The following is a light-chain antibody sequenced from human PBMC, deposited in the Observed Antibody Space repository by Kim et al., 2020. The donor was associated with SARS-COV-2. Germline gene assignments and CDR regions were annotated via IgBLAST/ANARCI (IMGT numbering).Light chain of an antibody. J-gene: IGLJ3*02. Sequence: GARATLSCSGSSSNVGRNTENACQQLPGTGPTPLIYSNNQRASGAPDRFPGSKSGTSASLAISGLQSEDEADYYCAAWDASLNGWVFGGGTQLTVL. CDR3: AAWDASLNGWV. CDR2: SNN. CDR1: SSNVGRNT. V-gene: IGLV1-44*01.